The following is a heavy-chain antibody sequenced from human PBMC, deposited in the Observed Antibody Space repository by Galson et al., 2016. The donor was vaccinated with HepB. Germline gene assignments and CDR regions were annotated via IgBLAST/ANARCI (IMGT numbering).Heavy chain of an antibody. D-gene: IGHD5-18*01. J-gene: IGHJ4*02. CDR1: GASISSTTNC. CDR2: IYYNGSP. CDR3: ARQRHTSASRFFDY. V-gene: IGHV4-39*01. Sequence: SETLSLTCSVSGASISSTTNCWIWIRQPPGKGLEWIGSIYYNGSPFYNPSLKSRLTVSVATSQNHFSLRLTSVTAADTAVSYCARQRHTSASRFFDYWGQGILVTVSS.